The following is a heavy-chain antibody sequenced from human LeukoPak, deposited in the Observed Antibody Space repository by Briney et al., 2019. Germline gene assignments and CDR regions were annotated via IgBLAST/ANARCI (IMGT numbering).Heavy chain of an antibody. Sequence: SETLSLTCTVSGGSVSSGSYYWSWIRQPPGKGLEWIGHINYSGSTNYNPSLKSRVTISLDTSKNQFSLKLSSVTAADTAVYYCARGNGITGTTGNWFDPWGQGTLVTVSS. J-gene: IGHJ5*02. D-gene: IGHD1-7*01. CDR2: INYSGST. CDR1: GGSVSSGSYY. CDR3: ARGNGITGTTGNWFDP. V-gene: IGHV4-61*01.